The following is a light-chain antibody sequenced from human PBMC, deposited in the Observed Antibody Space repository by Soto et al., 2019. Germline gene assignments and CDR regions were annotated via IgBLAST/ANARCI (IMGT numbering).Light chain of an antibody. Sequence: QSVLTQPASVSGSPGQSITISCTGTSSDVGGYNYFSWYQQHPGKAPKLMIYDVSNRHSGVSNRFSGSKSGNTAALTISGLQAEDEADYYCSSYTSSSTYVVFGGGTKLTVL. V-gene: IGLV2-14*01. J-gene: IGLJ2*01. CDR2: DVS. CDR1: SSDVGGYNY. CDR3: SSYTSSSTYVV.